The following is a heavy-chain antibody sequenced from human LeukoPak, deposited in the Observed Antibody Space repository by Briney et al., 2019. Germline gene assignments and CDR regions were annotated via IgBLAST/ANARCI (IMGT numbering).Heavy chain of an antibody. CDR2: ISSSSSYI. Sequence: KPGGSLRLSCAASGFTFSSYSMNWVRQAPGKGLEWVSSISSSSSYIYYADSVKGRFTISRDNAKNSLYLQMNSLRAEDTAVYYCASTDVVPAASYFDYWGQGTLVTVSS. CDR1: GFTFSSYS. D-gene: IGHD2-2*01. V-gene: IGHV3-21*01. J-gene: IGHJ4*02. CDR3: ASTDVVPAASYFDY.